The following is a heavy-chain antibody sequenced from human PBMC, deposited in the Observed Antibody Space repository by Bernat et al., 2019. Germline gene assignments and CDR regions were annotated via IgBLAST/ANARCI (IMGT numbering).Heavy chain of an antibody. J-gene: IGHJ4*02. CDR2: GSNSGAS. D-gene: IGHD3-10*01. CDR3: ARGGLLWFGDPFDF. V-gene: IGHV4-59*01. CDR1: GGSINSFY. Sequence: QVQLQESGPGLVKPSETLALTCTVSGGSINSFYWSWIRQPPGKGLEWIAYGSNSGASKYNPTLRSRGTISIDTSNNQFSLKLNSVTAADTAVYYCARGGLLWFGDPFDFWGQGTLVPVSS.